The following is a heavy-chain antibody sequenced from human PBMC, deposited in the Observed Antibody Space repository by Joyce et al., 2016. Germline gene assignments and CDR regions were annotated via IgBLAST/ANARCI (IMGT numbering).Heavy chain of an antibody. J-gene: IGHJ4*02. CDR2: IKEDGRGI. Sequence: EVQLVESGGGLVQPGGSLRLSCIASGFTFGNHWMSWVRQSPGKGLEWVDNIKEDGRGIHYVDSVRVRFTISRDNAKSTLYLQMSSLRADDTAVFYCTRVFGDYDLSDYWGQGTLVTVSS. CDR3: TRVFGDYDLSDY. V-gene: IGHV3-7*03. D-gene: IGHD4-17*01. CDR1: GFTFGNHW.